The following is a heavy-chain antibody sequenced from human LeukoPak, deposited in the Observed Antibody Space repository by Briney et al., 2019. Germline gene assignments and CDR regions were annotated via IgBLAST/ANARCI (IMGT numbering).Heavy chain of an antibody. CDR3: ARDRVAAQGDAFDI. Sequence: NPSETLSLTCTVSGYSISSGYYWGWIRQPPGKGLEWIGSIYHTGTTYYNPSLKSRVTISVDTFKNQFSLKLSSVTAADTAVYYCARDRVAAQGDAFDIWGQGTIVTVSS. J-gene: IGHJ3*02. CDR1: GYSISSGYY. V-gene: IGHV4-38-2*02. CDR2: IYHTGTT. D-gene: IGHD6-13*01.